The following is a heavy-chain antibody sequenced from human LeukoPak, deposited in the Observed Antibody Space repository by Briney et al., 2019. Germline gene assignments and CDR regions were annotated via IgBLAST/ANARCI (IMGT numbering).Heavy chain of an antibody. D-gene: IGHD2-15*01. CDR2: IYYSGST. CDR1: GGSISSGGYY. Sequence: PSETLSLTCTVSGGSISSGGYYWSWIRQHPGKGLEWIGYIYYSGSTYYNPSLKSRVTISVDTSKNQFSLKLSSVTAADTAVYYCARGSLQAEDFDYWGQGTLVTVSS. CDR3: ARGSLQAEDFDY. V-gene: IGHV4-31*03. J-gene: IGHJ4*02.